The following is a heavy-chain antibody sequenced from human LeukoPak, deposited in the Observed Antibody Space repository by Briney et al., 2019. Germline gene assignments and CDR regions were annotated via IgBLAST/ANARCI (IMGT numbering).Heavy chain of an antibody. CDR1: GGSISSGGYY. CDR3: SRAVDRGLYDY. V-gene: IGHV4-30-2*01. Sequence: SETLSLTCTVSGGSISSGGYYWTWIRQPPGQGLEWIGYIHHSGNIYYNPSLNTRFTISLDRSKNQLSLRLSSVTAADTAVYYCSRAVDRGLYDYWGQGVLVTVSS. J-gene: IGHJ4*02. CDR2: IHHSGNI. D-gene: IGHD5-12*01.